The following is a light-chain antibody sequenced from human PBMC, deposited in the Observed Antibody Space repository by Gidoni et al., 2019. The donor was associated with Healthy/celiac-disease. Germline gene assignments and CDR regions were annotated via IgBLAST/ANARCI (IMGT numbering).Light chain of an antibody. CDR1: QGISNY. CDR3: QKYNSAPWT. Sequence: DIQMTPSPSSLSASVGDRVTITCRASQGISNYLAWYQQKPGKVPKLLIYATSTLQSGVPSRFSGSGSGTDFTLTISSLQPEYVATYYCQKYNSAPWTFGQGTKVEIK. V-gene: IGKV1-27*01. J-gene: IGKJ1*01. CDR2: ATS.